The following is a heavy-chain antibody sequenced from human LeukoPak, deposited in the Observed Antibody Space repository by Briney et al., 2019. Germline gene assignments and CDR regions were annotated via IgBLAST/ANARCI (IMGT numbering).Heavy chain of an antibody. CDR3: ARADFGELSSYYFDY. V-gene: IGHV1-18*01. CDR1: GYTFTSYG. CDR2: ISAYNGNT. J-gene: IGHJ4*02. D-gene: IGHD3-10*01. Sequence: ASVKVSCKASGYTFTSYGISWVRQAPGQGLEWMGWISAYNGNTNYAQKLQGRVTMTTDTSTSTAYMELRSLRSDDTAVYYCARADFGELSSYYFDYWGQGTLVTVSS.